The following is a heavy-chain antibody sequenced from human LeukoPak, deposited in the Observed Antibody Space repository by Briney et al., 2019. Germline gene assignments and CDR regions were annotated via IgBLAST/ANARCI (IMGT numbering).Heavy chain of an antibody. V-gene: IGHV4-34*01. CDR3: ARGPGDYDILAAY. J-gene: IGHJ4*02. D-gene: IGHD3-9*01. CDR1: GESFSGYY. Sequence: PSETLSLTCAVYGESFSGYYWSWIRQPPGKGLEWIGEINHSGSTNYNPSLKSRVTISVDTSKNQFSLKLSSVTAADTAVYYCARGPGDYDILAAYWGQGTLVTVSS. CDR2: INHSGST.